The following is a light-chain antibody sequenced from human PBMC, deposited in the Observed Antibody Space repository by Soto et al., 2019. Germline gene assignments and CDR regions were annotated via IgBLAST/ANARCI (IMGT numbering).Light chain of an antibody. CDR1: SSNIGSNY. CDR2: RNN. V-gene: IGLV1-47*01. J-gene: IGLJ7*01. Sequence: QSVLTQPPSASGTPGQRVTISCSGSSSNIGSNYVFWYQHLPGTAPKLLIYRNNQRPSGVPDRFSGSKSGTSASLAISGLRSADEADYYCAAWDDSLSGPVFGGGTQLTVL. CDR3: AAWDDSLSGPV.